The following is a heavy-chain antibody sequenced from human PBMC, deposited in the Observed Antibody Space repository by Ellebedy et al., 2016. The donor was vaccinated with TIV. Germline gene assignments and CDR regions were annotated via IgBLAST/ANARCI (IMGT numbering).Heavy chain of an antibody. CDR3: ARARGQYLYGSGSYFTN. V-gene: IGHV4-34*01. CDR2: INPSGTT. J-gene: IGHJ4*02. D-gene: IGHD3-10*01. Sequence: MPSETLSLTCAVYGGSSSGYFWSWIRQPPGKGLEWIGEINPSGTTNYNPSLKSRVTISVDTPKKQFSLRLTSVTAADTAVYYFARARGQYLYGSGSYFTNWGQGKMVTVSS. CDR1: GGSSSGYF.